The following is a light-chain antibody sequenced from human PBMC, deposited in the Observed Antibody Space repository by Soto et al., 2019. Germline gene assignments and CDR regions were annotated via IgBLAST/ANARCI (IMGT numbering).Light chain of an antibody. V-gene: IGKV1-39*01. CDR3: QQSYSTPLT. CDR2: AAS. CDR1: QSISNY. J-gene: IGKJ4*01. Sequence: DIQMTQSPSSLSASVGDRVTIPCRASQSISNYLNWYQQKPGEAPKVLIYAASSLQSGVPSRFSGSGSGTDFTLTITSLQPEDFATYYCQQSYSTPLTFGGGTKVDIK.